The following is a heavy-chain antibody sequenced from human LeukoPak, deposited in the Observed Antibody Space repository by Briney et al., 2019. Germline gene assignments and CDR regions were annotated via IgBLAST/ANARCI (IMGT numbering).Heavy chain of an antibody. D-gene: IGHD2-2*02. CDR1: GFTFDDYA. V-gene: IGHV3-30*02. CDR2: IRYDGSNK. Sequence: PGRSLRLSCAASGFTFDDYAMHWVRQAPGKGLEWVAFIRYDGSNKYYADSVKGRFTISRDNSKNTLYLQMNSLRAEDTAVYYCAKEYCSSTSCYIGYYYYYMDVWAKGPRSPSP. J-gene: IGHJ6*03. CDR3: AKEYCSSTSCYIGYYYYYMDV.